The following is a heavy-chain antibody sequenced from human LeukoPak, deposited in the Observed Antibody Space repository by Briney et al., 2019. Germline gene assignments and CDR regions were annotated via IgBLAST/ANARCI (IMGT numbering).Heavy chain of an antibody. CDR2: LNPHSGGT. Sequence: ASVKVSCEASGYTLRDYYIYWVRQAPGQGLEWLGWLNPHSGGTNYAQKFQGRVTLTRDTSTSTVYMELSSLRSEDTAVYYCARLYGSVDYWGQGTLVTVSS. V-gene: IGHV1-2*02. CDR1: GYTLRDYY. CDR3: ARLYGSVDY. J-gene: IGHJ4*02. D-gene: IGHD3-10*01.